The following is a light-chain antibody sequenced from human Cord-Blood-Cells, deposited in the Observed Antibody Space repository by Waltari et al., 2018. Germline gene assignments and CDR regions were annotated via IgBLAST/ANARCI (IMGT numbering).Light chain of an antibody. CDR2: DAS. CDR3: QQRSNWPPLT. V-gene: IGKV3-11*01. Sequence: IVLTPSPATLSLSPGARATLSCRASPSVSSYLAWYQQKPGQAPRLLIYDASNRATGIPARFSGSGSGTDFTLTISSLEPEDLAVYYCQQRSNWPPLTFGGGTKVEIK. CDR1: PSVSSY. J-gene: IGKJ4*01.